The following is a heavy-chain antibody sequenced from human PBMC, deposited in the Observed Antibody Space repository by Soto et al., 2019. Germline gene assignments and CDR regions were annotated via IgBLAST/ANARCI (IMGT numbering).Heavy chain of an antibody. CDR3: AKDPGNEESLSDY. Sequence: EVQLLESGGDLVQSGGSLRLSCEASGFTFNDFGMSWVRQTPGKGLEWVSTLNHDGRNTHYAASVEGRFTISRDNSKNTLYLQMGSLRAEDTAIYYCAKDPGNEESLSDYWGRGTLVTVSS. J-gene: IGHJ4*02. CDR2: LNHDGRNT. V-gene: IGHV3-23*01. CDR1: GFTFNDFG.